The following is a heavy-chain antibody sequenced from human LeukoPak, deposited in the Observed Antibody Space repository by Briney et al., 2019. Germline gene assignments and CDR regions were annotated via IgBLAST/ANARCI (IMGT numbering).Heavy chain of an antibody. Sequence: GESLKISCVASGFTFSTYSMNWVRQAPGKGLEWVSYISSGSGTIWYADSVKGRFTISRDNAKNSQYLQMNSLRDEDTAVYYCARDQYYAFDYWGQGALVTVSS. CDR1: GFTFSTYS. V-gene: IGHV3-48*02. CDR2: ISSGSGTI. D-gene: IGHD3-3*01. J-gene: IGHJ4*02. CDR3: ARDQYYAFDY.